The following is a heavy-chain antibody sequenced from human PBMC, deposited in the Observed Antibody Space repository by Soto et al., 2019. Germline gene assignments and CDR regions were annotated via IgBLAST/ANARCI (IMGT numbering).Heavy chain of an antibody. V-gene: IGHV3-48*02. CDR2: ISSSSSTI. J-gene: IGHJ6*02. D-gene: IGHD2-2*01. CDR1: GFTFSSYS. CDR3: ARDFGDIVVVPAADSEGYYYYYGMDV. Sequence: EVQLVESGGGLVQPGGSLRLSCAASGFTFSSYSMNWVRQAPGKGLEWVSYISSSSSTIYYADSVKGRFTISRDNDKNSLYLQIKSLRDEDTAVYYCARDFGDIVVVPAADSEGYYYYYGMDVWGQGTTVTVSS.